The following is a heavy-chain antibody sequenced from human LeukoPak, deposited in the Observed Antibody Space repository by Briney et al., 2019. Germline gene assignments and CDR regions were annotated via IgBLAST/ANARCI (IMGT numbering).Heavy chain of an antibody. V-gene: IGHV3-23*01. J-gene: IGHJ6*02. Sequence: GGSLRLSCAASGFNLAGYAMSWVRQAPGKGLEWVLSISGSGDSTYYADSVKGRITISRDNSKNTLYLYVNSLRAEDTAVYYCAKYRSISVFYYDMDVWGQGTTVTVSS. D-gene: IGHD1-26*01. CDR3: AKYRSISVFYYDMDV. CDR1: GFNLAGYA. CDR2: ISGSGDST.